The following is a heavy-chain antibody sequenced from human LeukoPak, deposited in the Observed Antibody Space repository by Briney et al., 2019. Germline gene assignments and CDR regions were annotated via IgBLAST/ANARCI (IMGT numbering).Heavy chain of an antibody. CDR2: IHTSGST. Sequence: SETLSLTCTVSGGSISSGTYSWNWIRQPAGKELEWIGQIHTSGSTKYNPSLNSRVTISVDTSKNQFSLKLSSVTAADTAVYYCARDHSSGYYSKFDYWGQGTLVTVSS. J-gene: IGHJ4*02. CDR3: ARDHSSGYYSKFDY. CDR1: GGSISSGTYS. V-gene: IGHV4-61*09. D-gene: IGHD3-22*01.